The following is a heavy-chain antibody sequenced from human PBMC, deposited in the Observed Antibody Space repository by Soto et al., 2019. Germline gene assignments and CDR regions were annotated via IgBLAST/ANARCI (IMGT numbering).Heavy chain of an antibody. V-gene: IGHV3-7*04. D-gene: IGHD1-26*01. CDR3: SGGVGDAI. Sequence: EDQLVESGGGLVQPGGSLRLTCAVSGFSFRSDWMNWVRQAPGKGLEWVAHTNQDGSEKYYLDSVKGLFTIFRDNAKNSLYLQMNSLRAEDTAGYYCSGGVGDAIWGQGTLVTVSS. CDR2: TNQDGSEK. CDR1: GFSFRSDW. J-gene: IGHJ4*02.